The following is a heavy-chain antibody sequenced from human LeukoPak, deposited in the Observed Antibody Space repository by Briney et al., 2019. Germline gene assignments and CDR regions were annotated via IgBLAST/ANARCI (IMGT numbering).Heavy chain of an antibody. J-gene: IGHJ6*04. CDR2: ISSSGSTI. D-gene: IGHD6-6*01. V-gene: IGHV3-48*03. Sequence: GGSLRLSCAASGFTFSSYEMNWVRQAPGKGLEWVSYISSSGSTIYYADSVKDRFTISRDNAKNSLYLQMNSLRAEDTAVYYCARDAGYSSSPDVWGKGTTVTVSS. CDR1: GFTFSSYE. CDR3: ARDAGYSSSPDV.